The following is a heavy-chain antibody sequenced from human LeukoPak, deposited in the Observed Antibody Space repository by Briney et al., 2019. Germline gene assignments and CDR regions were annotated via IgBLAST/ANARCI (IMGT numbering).Heavy chain of an antibody. CDR3: TRSDSGQIDY. D-gene: IGHD5-12*01. CDR2: INSDGSST. CDR1: GFTLSSYW. Sequence: GGSLRLSCATSGFTLSSYWMHWVRQAPGKGLVWVSRINSDGSSTTYADSVKGRFTISRDNAKNTLYLQMNSLRAEDTALYNCTRSDSGQIDYWGQGTLVSVSS. J-gene: IGHJ4*02. V-gene: IGHV3-74*01.